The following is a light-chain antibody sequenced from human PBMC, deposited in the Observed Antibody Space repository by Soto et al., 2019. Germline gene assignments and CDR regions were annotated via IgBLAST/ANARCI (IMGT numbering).Light chain of an antibody. CDR2: AAS. CDR1: ESISRH. CDR3: EQDYSTLAT. V-gene: IGKV1-39*01. Sequence: EIPVSQYQSSLSASVGDRVTITCRAAESISRHLNWYQQKPGRAPDLLIYAASTLQNGVPSRFTGSGSGTEFTLTITGLQLEDFATYYCEQDYSTLATFGQGTRLEV. J-gene: IGKJ5*01.